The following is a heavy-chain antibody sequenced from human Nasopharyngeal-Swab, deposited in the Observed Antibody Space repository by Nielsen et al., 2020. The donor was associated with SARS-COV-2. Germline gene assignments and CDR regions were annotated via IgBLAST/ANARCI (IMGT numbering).Heavy chain of an antibody. Sequence: GESLKISCAASGFIYSDYWMSWVRQAPGQGLEWVANIAADVSEEYYVDSVRGRFTISRDNAKKSLSLQMNTLRAEDTAVYYCAKIGGIGSVDYWGQGAPVSVSS. J-gene: IGHJ4*02. CDR3: AKIGGIGSVDY. D-gene: IGHD3-10*01. CDR1: GFIYSDYW. CDR2: IAADVSEE. V-gene: IGHV3-7*03.